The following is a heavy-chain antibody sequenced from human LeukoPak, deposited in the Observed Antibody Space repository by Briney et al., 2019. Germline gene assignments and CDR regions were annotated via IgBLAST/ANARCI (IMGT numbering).Heavy chain of an antibody. V-gene: IGHV3-7*01. CDR2: IRQDGREK. J-gene: IGHJ4*02. CDR1: GFTFGTYW. CDR3: ARDGSGWSAY. Sequence: PGGSLRLSCAASGFTFGTYWMSWLRQAPGKGLEWVANIRQDGREKYYLDSVKGRLTISRDNTQNSLFLQMNSLTAGDTAVYFCARDGSGWSAYWGQGTLVTVSS. D-gene: IGHD6-19*01.